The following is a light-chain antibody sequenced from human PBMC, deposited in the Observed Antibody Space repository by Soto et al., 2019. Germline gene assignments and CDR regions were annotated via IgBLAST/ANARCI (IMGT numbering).Light chain of an antibody. V-gene: IGKV3-15*01. CDR2: GAS. CDR1: QSVSSN. Sequence: EIVMTQSPATLSVSPGERATLSCRASQSVSSNLAWYQQKPCQAPTLLIYGASARATGIPARFSGSGSGTEFTLTISSLQSEDVAVYYCQHYNNWPFTFGQGTKLE. CDR3: QHYNNWPFT. J-gene: IGKJ2*01.